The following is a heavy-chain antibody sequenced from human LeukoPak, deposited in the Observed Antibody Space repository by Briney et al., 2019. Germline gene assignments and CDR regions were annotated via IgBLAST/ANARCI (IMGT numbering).Heavy chain of an antibody. CDR1: ADPLSSGGHY. CDR3: ARGGNRFGGFYFDY. V-gene: IGHV4-31*03. D-gene: IGHD3-10*01. Sequence: SQTLSLTCTVSADPLSSGGHYWAWIRQFPGKGLESIGFIHHSGRSRHNPSLKDRVAISVDTSRKQFALKLSSVTAADTAMYYCARGGNRFGGFYFDYWGQGIQVIVSS. CDR2: IHHSGRS. J-gene: IGHJ4*02.